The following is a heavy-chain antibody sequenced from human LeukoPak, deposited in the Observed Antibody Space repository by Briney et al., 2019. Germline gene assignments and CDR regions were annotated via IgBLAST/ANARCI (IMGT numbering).Heavy chain of an antibody. CDR1: GYTFTSYY. D-gene: IGHD3-22*01. CDR2: INPSGGST. CDR3: ARDLPYYYDATNNWFDP. Sequence: ASVXVSCKASGYTFTSYYMHWVRQAPGQGLEWMGIINPSGGSTSYAQKFQGRVTMTRDTSTSTVYMELSSLRSEDTAVYYCARDLPYYYDATNNWFDPWGQGTLVTVSS. J-gene: IGHJ5*02. V-gene: IGHV1-46*01.